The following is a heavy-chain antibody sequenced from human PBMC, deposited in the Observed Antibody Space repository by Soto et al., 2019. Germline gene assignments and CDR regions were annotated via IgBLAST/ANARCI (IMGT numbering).Heavy chain of an antibody. CDR2: IIPIFGTA. V-gene: IGHV1-69*01. CDR1: GGTFSSYA. J-gene: IGHJ5*02. D-gene: IGHD3-22*01. CDR3: ARNPLGVVVITVGWFDP. Sequence: QVQLVQSGAEVKTPGSSVKVSCKASGGTFSSYAISWVRQAPGQGLEWMGGIIPIFGTANYAQKFQGRVTITADESTSTAYMELSSLRSEDTAVYYCARNPLGVVVITVGWFDPWGQGTLVTVSS.